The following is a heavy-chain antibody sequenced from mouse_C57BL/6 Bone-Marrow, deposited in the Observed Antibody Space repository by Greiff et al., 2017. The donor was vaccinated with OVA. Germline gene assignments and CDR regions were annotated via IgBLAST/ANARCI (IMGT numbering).Heavy chain of an antibody. CDR3: TRNYYGSSYEGFAY. D-gene: IGHD1-1*01. J-gene: IGHJ3*01. Sequence: LQESGAELVRPGASVTLSCKASGYTFTDYEMHWVKQTPVHGLEWIGAIDPETGGTAYNQKFKGKAILTADKSSSTAYMELRSLTSEDSAVYYCTRNYYGSSYEGFAYWGQGTLVTVSA. CDR2: IDPETGGT. CDR1: GYTFTDYE. V-gene: IGHV1-15*01.